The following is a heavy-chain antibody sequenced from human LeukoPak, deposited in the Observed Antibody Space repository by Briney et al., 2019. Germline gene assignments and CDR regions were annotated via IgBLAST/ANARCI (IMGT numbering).Heavy chain of an antibody. CDR2: INHSGST. D-gene: IGHD3-22*01. CDR3: ARGGAYDSSEAEYYFDY. CDR1: GGSFSGYY. Sequence: SETLSLTCAVYGGSFSGYYWSWIRQPPGKGPEWIGEINHSGSTNYNPSLKSRVTISVDTSKNQFSLKLSSVTAADTAVYYCARGGAYDSSEAEYYFDYWGQGTLVTVSS. J-gene: IGHJ4*02. V-gene: IGHV4-34*01.